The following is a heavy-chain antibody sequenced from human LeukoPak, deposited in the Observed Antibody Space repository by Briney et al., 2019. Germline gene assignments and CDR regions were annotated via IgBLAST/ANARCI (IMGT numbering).Heavy chain of an antibody. Sequence: AAVNVCCKASGYTFTCYDINWVRQAPGPGLEWMGWMNTNSGNTGYARKFQGRVTITRNTSISTAYMELSSLRSEDTAVYYCARVLVKLERTNTFDYWGQGTLVTVSS. D-gene: IGHD1-1*01. J-gene: IGHJ4*02. CDR3: ARVLVKLERTNTFDY. V-gene: IGHV1-8*03. CDR2: MNTNSGNT. CDR1: GYTFTCYD.